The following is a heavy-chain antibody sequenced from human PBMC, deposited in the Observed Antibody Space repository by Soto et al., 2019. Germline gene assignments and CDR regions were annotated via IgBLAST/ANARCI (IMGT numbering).Heavy chain of an antibody. J-gene: IGHJ4*02. V-gene: IGHV4-59*01. D-gene: IGHD6-19*01. CDR1: GGYSSGSD. CDR3: ARTVAVPGAHSDY. Sequence: SQTMPLTCSVFGGYSSGSDWSRIRQSTGKGLEWLGYVYYTGSTNYSPSLRSRVSISVDTSKKEFYLRRISVTAADTAVYFCARTVAVPGAHSDYWGQGTQVTVSS. CDR2: VYYTGST.